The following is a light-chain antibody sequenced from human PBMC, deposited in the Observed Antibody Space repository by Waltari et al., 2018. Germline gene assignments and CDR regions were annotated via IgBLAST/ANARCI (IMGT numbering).Light chain of an antibody. CDR3: QTWGTGTWV. J-gene: IGLJ3*02. Sequence: QVVLTQSPSASASLGASVKLTCTLSSGHRNYAVAWHQQQPEKCPRYLMKVNSDGSHNKGDGIPDRFSGSSSGAERYLTISSLQSEDEANYYCQTWGTGTWVFGGGTKVTVL. CDR2: VNSDGSH. CDR1: SGHRNYA. V-gene: IGLV4-69*01.